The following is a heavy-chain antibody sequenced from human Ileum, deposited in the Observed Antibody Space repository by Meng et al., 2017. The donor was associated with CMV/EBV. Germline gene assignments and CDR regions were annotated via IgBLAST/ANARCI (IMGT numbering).Heavy chain of an antibody. V-gene: IGHV4-39*07. CDR1: GGSISSSNYY. D-gene: IGHD4-11*01. CDR3: ARGPTVKYFDY. J-gene: IGHJ4*02. CDR2: IYCSGST. Sequence: SETLSLTCTVSGGSISSSNYYWGWIRQPPGKGLEWIGSIYCSGSTYYNPALKSRVTISVDTSKNQFSLKLSSVTAADPAVYYCARGPTVKYFDYWGQGTLVTVSS.